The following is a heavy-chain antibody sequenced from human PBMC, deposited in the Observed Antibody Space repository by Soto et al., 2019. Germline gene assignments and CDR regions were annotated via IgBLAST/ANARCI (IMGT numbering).Heavy chain of an antibody. D-gene: IGHD6-25*01. CDR3: ARERIAAV. CDR2: IYYTGST. J-gene: IGHJ6*02. V-gene: IGHV4-59*01. CDR1: GGSISNFY. Sequence: SETLSLTCTVSGGSISNFYWSRIRQSPGKGLEWIGYIYYTGSTNYNPSLKSRVTISVDSSKNQFSLKLSSVTAADTAVYYCARERIAAVWGQGTTVTV.